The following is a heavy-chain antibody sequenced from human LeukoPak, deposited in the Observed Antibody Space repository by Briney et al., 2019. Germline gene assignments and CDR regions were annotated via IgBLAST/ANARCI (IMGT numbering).Heavy chain of an antibody. V-gene: IGHV3-15*01. CDR2: IKSKTDGGTT. D-gene: IGHD2-2*01. J-gene: IGHJ6*03. Sequence: GGSLRLSCAASGFTFSNAWMSWVRQAPGKGPEWVGRIKSKTDGGTTDYAAPVKGRFTISRDDSKNTLYLQMNSLKTEDTAVYYCTTDLVVVVPEAAGHYYYMDVWGKGTTVTVSS. CDR1: GFTFSNAW. CDR3: TTDLVVVVPEAAGHYYYMDV.